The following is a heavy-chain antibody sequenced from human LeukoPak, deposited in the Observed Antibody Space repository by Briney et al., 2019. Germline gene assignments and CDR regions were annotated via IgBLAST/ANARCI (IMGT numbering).Heavy chain of an antibody. Sequence: GGSLRLSCAASGFTFSSYSMNWVRQAPGKGLEWVSSISSTSTYIYYADSVKGRFTTSRDNAKNSLYLQMNSLRAEDTAVYYCARRPSPPTTITTSYYYMAVGGKGTTVTVSS. J-gene: IGHJ6*03. D-gene: IGHD4-11*01. CDR2: ISSTSTYI. V-gene: IGHV3-21*01. CDR3: ARRPSPPTTITTSYYYMAV. CDR1: GFTFSSYS.